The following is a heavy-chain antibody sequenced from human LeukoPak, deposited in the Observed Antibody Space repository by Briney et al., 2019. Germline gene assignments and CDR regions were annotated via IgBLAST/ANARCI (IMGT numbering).Heavy chain of an antibody. V-gene: IGHV4-30-4*01. Sequence: SQTLSLTCTVSGGSLSSGDYYWSWIRQPPGKGLEWIGYIYYSGSTYYNPSLKSRVTISVDTSKNQFSLKLSSVTAADTAVYYCARETTTLDFDYWGQGTLVTVSS. CDR2: IYYSGST. J-gene: IGHJ4*02. D-gene: IGHD4-23*01. CDR3: ARETTTLDFDY. CDR1: GGSLSSGDYY.